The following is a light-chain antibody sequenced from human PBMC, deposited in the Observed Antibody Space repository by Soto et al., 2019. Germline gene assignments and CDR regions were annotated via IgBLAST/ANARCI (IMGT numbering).Light chain of an antibody. CDR3: QQYDSSPFT. CDR2: GAS. CDR1: QSVSSSY. V-gene: IGKV3-20*01. Sequence: EIVLTQSPGTLSLSPGERATLSCRASQSVSSSYLAWYQQKPGQAPRLLIYGASSRATGIPDRFSGSGSGTDFTLTISRLEPEDFAVYYCQQYDSSPFTFGGGTKVELK. J-gene: IGKJ4*02.